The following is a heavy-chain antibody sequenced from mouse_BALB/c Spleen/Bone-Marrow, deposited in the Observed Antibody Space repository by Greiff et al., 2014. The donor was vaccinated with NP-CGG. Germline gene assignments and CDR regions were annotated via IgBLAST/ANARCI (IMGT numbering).Heavy chain of an antibody. Sequence: ESGAELVKPGASVKLSCKASGYTFTSYYMYWVKQRPGQGLEWFGETNPSNGGTNFNEKFKNKATLTVDKSSSTAYMQLSSLTSEDSAVYYCSRGRRDALDYWGQGTSVTVSS. CDR2: TNPSNGGT. J-gene: IGHJ4*01. CDR1: GYTFTSYY. CDR3: SRGRRDALDY. V-gene: IGHV1-53*01.